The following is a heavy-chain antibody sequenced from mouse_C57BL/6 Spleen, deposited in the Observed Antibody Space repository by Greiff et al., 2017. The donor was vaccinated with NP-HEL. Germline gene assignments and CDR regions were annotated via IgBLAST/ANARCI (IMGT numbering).Heavy chain of an antibody. J-gene: IGHJ1*03. V-gene: IGHV1-42*01. CDR2: INPSTGGT. CDR1: GYSFTGYY. Sequence: EVQLQQSGPELVKPGASVKISCKASGYSFTGYYMNWVKQSPEKSLEWIGEINPSTGGTTYNQKFKAKATLTVDKSSSTAYMQLKSLTSEDSAVYYCARRGVYYGSSYWYFDVWGTGTTVTVSS. CDR3: ARRGVYYGSSYWYFDV. D-gene: IGHD1-1*01.